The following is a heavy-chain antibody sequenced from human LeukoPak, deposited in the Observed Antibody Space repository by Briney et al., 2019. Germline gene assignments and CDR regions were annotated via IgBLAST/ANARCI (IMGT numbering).Heavy chain of an antibody. V-gene: IGHV3-23*01. CDR3: AKGGSGYPATDYYYYGMDV. Sequence: GGSLRLSCAASGFTFSSYAMTWVRQAPGKGLEWVSAISGSGGSTYYADSGEGRFTISRDNSKNTLYLQMNNLRAEDMAVYYCAKGGSGYPATDYYYYGMDVWGKGTTVTVSS. D-gene: IGHD5-12*01. CDR2: ISGSGGST. J-gene: IGHJ6*04. CDR1: GFTFSSYA.